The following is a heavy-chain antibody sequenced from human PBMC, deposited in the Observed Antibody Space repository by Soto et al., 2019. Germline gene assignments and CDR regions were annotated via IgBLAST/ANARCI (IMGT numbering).Heavy chain of an antibody. V-gene: IGHV4-30-2*01. D-gene: IGHD5-12*01. Sequence: QLQLQESGSGLVKPSQTLSLTCAVSGGSISSGGYSWSWIRQPPGKGLEWIGYIYHSGSTYYNPSPKSRVTTSVDRAKNQFSLKLSSVTAADTAVYYCAAGGGLPRYYWGQGTLVTVSS. CDR2: IYHSGST. J-gene: IGHJ4*02. CDR1: GGSISSGGYS. CDR3: AAGGGLPRYY.